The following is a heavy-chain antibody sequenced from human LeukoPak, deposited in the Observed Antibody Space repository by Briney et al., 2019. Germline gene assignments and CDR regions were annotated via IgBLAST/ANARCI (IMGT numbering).Heavy chain of an antibody. CDR2: IYTSGST. D-gene: IGHD3-22*01. Sequence: SQTLSLTCTVSGGSISSGSYYWSWIRQPAGKGLEWIVRIYTSGSTNCNPSLKSRVTISVDTSKNQFSLKLSSVTAADTAVYYCASDYYDSSGFNWFDPWGQGTLVTVSS. V-gene: IGHV4-61*02. CDR3: ASDYYDSSGFNWFDP. J-gene: IGHJ5*02. CDR1: GGSISSGSYY.